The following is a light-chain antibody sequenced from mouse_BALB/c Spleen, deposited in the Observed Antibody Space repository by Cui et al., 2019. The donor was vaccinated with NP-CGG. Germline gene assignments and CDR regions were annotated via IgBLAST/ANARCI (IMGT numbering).Light chain of an antibody. Sequence: QALVTHASAPTTSPGATVTLTCRSSTGAVTTSNYSNWVQEKPDHLFTGLIGGTNNRAPGVPAKFSGSLIGDKAALTITGAQTEDEAIYFCALWYNNHWVFGGGTKLTVL. CDR1: TGAVTTSNY. CDR3: ALWYNNHWV. CDR2: GTN. J-gene: IGLJ1*01. V-gene: IGLV1*01.